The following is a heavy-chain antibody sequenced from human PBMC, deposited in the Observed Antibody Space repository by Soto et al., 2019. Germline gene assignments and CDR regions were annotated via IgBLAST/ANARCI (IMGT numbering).Heavy chain of an antibody. CDR2: ISSSSSYI. V-gene: IGHV3-21*01. Sequence: GGSLRLSCAASGFTFSSYSMNWVRQAPGKGLEWVSSISSSSSYIYYADSVKGRFTISRDNAKNSLYLQMNSLRAEDTAVYYCARSLPPVVVVAATRNYYYYGMDVWGQGTTVTSP. CDR1: GFTFSSYS. D-gene: IGHD2-15*01. CDR3: ARSLPPVVVVAATRNYYYYGMDV. J-gene: IGHJ6*02.